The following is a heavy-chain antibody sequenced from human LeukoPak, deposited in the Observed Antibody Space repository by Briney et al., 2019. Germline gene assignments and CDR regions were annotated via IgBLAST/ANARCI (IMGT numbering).Heavy chain of an antibody. D-gene: IGHD5-18*01. CDR2: IRYDGSNK. J-gene: IGHJ6*03. CDR3: AKGGYSYVNYYYYYMDV. V-gene: IGHV3-30*02. Sequence: GGSLRLSCAASGITFSSYGMHWVRQAPGKGLEWVAFIRYDGSNKYYADSVKGRFTISRDNSKNTLYLQMNSLRAEDTAVYYCAKGGYSYVNYYYYYMDVWGKGTTVTVSS. CDR1: GITFSSYG.